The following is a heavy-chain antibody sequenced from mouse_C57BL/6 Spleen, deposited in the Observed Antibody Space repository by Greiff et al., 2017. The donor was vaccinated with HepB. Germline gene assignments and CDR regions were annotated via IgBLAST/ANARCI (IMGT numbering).Heavy chain of an antibody. J-gene: IGHJ2*01. D-gene: IGHD2-4*01. CDR1: GYTFTSYW. V-gene: IGHV1-55*01. CDR3: ARQNYDYDGYYFDD. Sequence: VQLQQPGAELVKPGASVKMSCKASGYTFTSYWITWVKQRPGQGLEWIGDIYPGSGSTNYNEKFKSKATLTVDTSSSTAYMQLSSLTSEDSAVYYCARQNYDYDGYYFDDWGQGTTLTVSS. CDR2: IYPGSGST.